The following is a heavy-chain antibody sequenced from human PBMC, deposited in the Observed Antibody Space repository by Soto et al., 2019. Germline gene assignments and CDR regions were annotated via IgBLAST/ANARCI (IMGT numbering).Heavy chain of an antibody. J-gene: IGHJ4*02. CDR1: GYTFTGYY. Sequence: ASVKVSCKASGYTFTGYYMHWVRQAPGQGLEWMGWINPNSGGTNYAQKFQGRVTMTRDTSISTAYMELSRLRSDDTAVYYCARDYGSSWFFDYWGQGTLVTVSS. V-gene: IGHV1-2*02. CDR3: ARDYGSSWFFDY. CDR2: INPNSGGT. D-gene: IGHD6-13*01.